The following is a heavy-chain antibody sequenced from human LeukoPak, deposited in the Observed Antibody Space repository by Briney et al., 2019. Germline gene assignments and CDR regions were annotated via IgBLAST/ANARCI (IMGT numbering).Heavy chain of an antibody. CDR3: AKDPGFQWLALFDY. V-gene: IGHV3-23*01. Sequence: GGSLRLSCAASGFTFSSYAMSWVRQAPGKGLEWVSAIIGSGGSTYYADSVKGRFTISRDNTKNTLYLQMNSLRAEDTAVYYCAKDPGFQWLALFDYWGQRTLVTVSS. CDR1: GFTFSSYA. D-gene: IGHD6-19*01. J-gene: IGHJ4*02. CDR2: IIGSGGST.